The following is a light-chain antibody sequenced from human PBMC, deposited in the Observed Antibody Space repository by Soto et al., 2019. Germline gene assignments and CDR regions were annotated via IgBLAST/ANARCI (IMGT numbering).Light chain of an antibody. CDR3: QQYNNWPFS. CDR2: DVS. J-gene: IGKJ5*01. V-gene: IGKV3-15*01. Sequence: EIVMTQSPATLSVSPGERATLSCRAGQGVTTNFAWYQQKSGQSPRLLIYDVSIRATGVPARFSGTGSETDFTFTISGLQSEDSAVYFCQQYNNWPFSFGQGTRLEIK. CDR1: QGVTTN.